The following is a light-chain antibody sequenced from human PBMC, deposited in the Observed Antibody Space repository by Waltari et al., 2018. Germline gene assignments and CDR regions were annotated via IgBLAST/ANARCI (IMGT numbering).Light chain of an antibody. CDR3: QQYYSTPWT. CDR1: RSVLYSSNNKKY. V-gene: IGKV4-1*01. Sequence: DIVMTQSPDSLAVSLGERATINCRSSRSVLYSSNNKKYITWYQQKPGQSPKLLIYWASTRESGVPDRFSGSGSGTDFTLTISSLQAEDVAVYYCQQYYSTPWTFGQGTKVEIK. J-gene: IGKJ1*01. CDR2: WAS.